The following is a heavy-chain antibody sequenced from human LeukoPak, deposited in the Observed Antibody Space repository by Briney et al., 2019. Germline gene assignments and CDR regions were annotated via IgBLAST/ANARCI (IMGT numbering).Heavy chain of an antibody. D-gene: IGHD2-2*01. Sequence: SETLSLTCTVSGGSISSGGYYWSWIRQHPGKGLEWIGYIYYSGSTYYNPSLKSRVTISVDTSKNQFSLKLSSVTAAYTAVYYCATSSTSWLDAFDIWGQGTMVTVSS. CDR3: ATSSTSWLDAFDI. V-gene: IGHV4-31*03. CDR1: GGSISSGGYY. J-gene: IGHJ3*02. CDR2: IYYSGST.